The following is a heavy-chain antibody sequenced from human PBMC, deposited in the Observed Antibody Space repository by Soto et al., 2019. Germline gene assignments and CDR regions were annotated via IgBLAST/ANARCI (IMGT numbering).Heavy chain of an antibody. CDR3: AREVSTLTSDY. Sequence: GGSLRLSCAASGFPFSSYSMNWVRQAPGKGLEWISYITISGRTMYCADSVKGRFIISRDNAKNSLYLQMNSLRAEDTAVYYCAREVSTLTSDYWGQGTLVTGSS. CDR2: ITISGRTM. CDR1: GFPFSSYS. J-gene: IGHJ4*02. V-gene: IGHV3-48*01. D-gene: IGHD4-17*01.